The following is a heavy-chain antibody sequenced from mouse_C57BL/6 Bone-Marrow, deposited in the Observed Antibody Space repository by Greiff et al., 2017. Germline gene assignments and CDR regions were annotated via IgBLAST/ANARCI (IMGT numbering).Heavy chain of an antibody. CDR3: ASRGVATRLWYFDV. CDR2: IDPSDSET. V-gene: IGHV1-52*01. J-gene: IGHJ1*03. CDR1: GYTFTSYW. D-gene: IGHD1-1*02. Sequence: QVHVKQPGAELVRPGSSVKLSCKASGYTFTSYWMHWVKQRPIQGLEWIGNIDPSDSETHYNQKFKDKATLTVDKSSSTAYMQLSSLTSEDSAVYYCASRGVATRLWYFDVWGTGTTVTVSS.